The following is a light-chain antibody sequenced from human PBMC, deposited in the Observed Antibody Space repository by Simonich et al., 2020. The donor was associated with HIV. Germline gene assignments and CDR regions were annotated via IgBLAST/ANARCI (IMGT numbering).Light chain of an antibody. CDR3: QQYNTFPLT. CDR1: QSVLYSSNNKNY. V-gene: IGKV4-1*01. J-gene: IGKJ5*01. CDR2: WAS. Sequence: DIVMTQSPDSLAVSLGERATINCKSSQSVLYSSNNKNYLAWYQQKPGQPPKLLIYWASTRESGVPDRFSGSGSGTEFTLTISSLQPDDFATYYCQQYNTFPLTFGQGTRLEI.